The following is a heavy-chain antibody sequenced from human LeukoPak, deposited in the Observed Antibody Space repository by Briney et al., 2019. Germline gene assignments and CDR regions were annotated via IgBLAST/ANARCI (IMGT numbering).Heavy chain of an antibody. CDR1: GXSINNYY. CDR3: ARGGDYGDLRYFDY. Sequence: SQTLSLTCTVSGXSINNYYWSCIRQPPRKGQGWIGYIYYRGSTNYNPSLKSRVTFSVDRSKNQLSLKLNSVTAADTAVYYCARGGDYGDLRYFDYWGKGTVVSVSS. D-gene: IGHD4-17*01. J-gene: IGHJ4*02. CDR2: IYYRGST. V-gene: IGHV4-59*01.